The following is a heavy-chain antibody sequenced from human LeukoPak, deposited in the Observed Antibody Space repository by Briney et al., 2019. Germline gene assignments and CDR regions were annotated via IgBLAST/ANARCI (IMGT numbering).Heavy chain of an antibody. D-gene: IGHD4-17*01. Sequence: PGGSLRLSCAASGFTVSSNYMSWVRQAPGKGLEWVSVIYSGGSTYYADSVKGRFTISRDNSKNTLCLQMNSLRAEDTAVYYCARARLTDDYGDSYYFDYWGQGTLVTVSS. CDR2: IYSGGST. CDR3: ARARLTDDYGDSYYFDY. CDR1: GFTVSSNY. V-gene: IGHV3-53*01. J-gene: IGHJ4*02.